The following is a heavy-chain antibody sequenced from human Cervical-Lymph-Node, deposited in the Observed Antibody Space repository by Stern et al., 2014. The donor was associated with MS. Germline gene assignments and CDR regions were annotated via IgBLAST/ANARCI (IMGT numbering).Heavy chain of an antibody. CDR3: ARSAKDYSIYFDY. V-gene: IGHV1-3*01. Sequence: QVQLVQSGAEVKKPGASVKVSRKASGYTFTSYALHWVRQAPGQRLEWMGWVNAGNGNTKYSQKFQGRVTIARDTSASTAYMELSTLRSEDTAVYFCARSAKDYSIYFDYWGQGTLVTVSS. J-gene: IGHJ4*02. CDR2: VNAGNGNT. D-gene: IGHD4-11*01. CDR1: GYTFTSYA.